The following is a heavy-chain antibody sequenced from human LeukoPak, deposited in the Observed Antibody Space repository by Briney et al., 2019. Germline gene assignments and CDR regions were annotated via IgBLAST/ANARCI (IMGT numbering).Heavy chain of an antibody. CDR1: GYTFTSYG. CDR2: INAGNGNT. D-gene: IGHD3-10*01. V-gene: IGHV1-3*01. Sequence: ASVKVSCKASGYTFTSYGISWVRQAPGQRLEWMGWINAGNGNTKYSQKFQGRVTITRDTSASTAYMELSSLRSEDTAVYYCARSMVRGVIILFAYWGQGTLVTVSS. CDR3: ARSMVRGVIILFAY. J-gene: IGHJ4*02.